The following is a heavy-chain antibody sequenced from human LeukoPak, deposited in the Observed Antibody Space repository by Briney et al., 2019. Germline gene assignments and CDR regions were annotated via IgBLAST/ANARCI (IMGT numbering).Heavy chain of an antibody. J-gene: IGHJ4*02. CDR2: TSSSSSFL. Sequence: LEFVSSTSSSSSFLYYASSLKVRLTISRDNPKNTLYLQMNSLRAEDTAVYYCARESSGYFYWGQGTLVTVSS. D-gene: IGHD3-22*01. V-gene: IGHV3-21*01. CDR3: ARESSGYFY.